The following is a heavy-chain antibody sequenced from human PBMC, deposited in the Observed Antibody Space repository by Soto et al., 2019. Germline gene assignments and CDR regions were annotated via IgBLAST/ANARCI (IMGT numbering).Heavy chain of an antibody. CDR1: GFTFSSYA. Sequence: EVQLLESGGDLVQPGGSLRLSCAASGFTFSSYAMSWVRQAPGKGLEWVSSITGSGGTTFYADSVKGRLTISRDNSKNTLYVQMDILRAEDTAVYYCAKDLSPNMGCTDVWGPGTTVTVSS. J-gene: IGHJ6*02. CDR2: ITGSGGTT. CDR3: AKDLSPNMGCTDV. V-gene: IGHV3-23*01. D-gene: IGHD3-10*01.